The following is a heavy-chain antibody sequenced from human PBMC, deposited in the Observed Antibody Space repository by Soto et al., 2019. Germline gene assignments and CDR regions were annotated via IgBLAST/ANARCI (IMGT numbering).Heavy chain of an antibody. CDR3: ARHRRYSSSWFGESSGGY. D-gene: IGHD6-13*01. CDR1: GYSFSSYW. V-gene: IGHV5-51*01. J-gene: IGHJ4*02. Sequence: PGESLKISCKGSGYSFSSYWIGWVRQLPGKGLEWMGIIYPGDSDTRYSPSFQGQVTISADKSISTAYLQWSSLKASDTAMYYCARHRRYSSSWFGESSGGYWGQGTLVTVSS. CDR2: IYPGDSDT.